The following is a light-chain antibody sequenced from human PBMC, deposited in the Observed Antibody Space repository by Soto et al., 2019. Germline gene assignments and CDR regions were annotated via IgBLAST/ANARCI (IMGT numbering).Light chain of an antibody. Sequence: AIQMTQSPSSLSASVGDRVTITCRASQDIRYDLGWYQQKPGRAPQLLIWAATSLYSGVPSRFSGSGSGTDFTLTISSLQPEDFATYYCLQDYIYPRTFGQGTKVETK. CDR3: LQDYIYPRT. V-gene: IGKV1-6*01. CDR2: AAT. J-gene: IGKJ1*01. CDR1: QDIRYD.